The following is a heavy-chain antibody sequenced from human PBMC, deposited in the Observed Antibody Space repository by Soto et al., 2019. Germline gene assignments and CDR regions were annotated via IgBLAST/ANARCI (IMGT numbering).Heavy chain of an antibody. D-gene: IGHD3-10*01. Sequence: QVQLVESGGGVVQPGRSLRLSCAASEFTFSNYGMHWVRQAPGKGLEWVADIWYDGSNRYYADSVKGRFTISRDNSKNTRYLQMDSLRVEDTAVYYCARDERSRYFDLWGRGTLVTFSA. CDR1: EFTFSNYG. CDR2: IWYDGSNR. V-gene: IGHV3-33*01. CDR3: ARDERSRYFDL. J-gene: IGHJ2*01.